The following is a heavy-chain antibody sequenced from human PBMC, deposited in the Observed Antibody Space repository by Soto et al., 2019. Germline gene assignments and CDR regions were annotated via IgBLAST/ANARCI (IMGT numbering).Heavy chain of an antibody. CDR3: ARGYLRGWYSY. D-gene: IGHD6-19*01. Sequence: SETLSLTCAVYGGSFSGYYWSWTRQPPGKGLEWIGEINHSGSTNYNPSLKGRVTISVDTSKNQFSLKLSSVTAADTAVYYCARGYLRGWYSYWGQGTLVTVSS. J-gene: IGHJ4*02. V-gene: IGHV4-34*01. CDR2: INHSGST. CDR1: GGSFSGYY.